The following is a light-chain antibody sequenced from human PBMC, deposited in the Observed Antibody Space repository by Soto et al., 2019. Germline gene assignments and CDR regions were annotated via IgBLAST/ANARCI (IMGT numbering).Light chain of an antibody. Sequence: DIQMTQSPSTLSASVGDRVTITCRASESISRWLDWYQQKPGKAHKLLIYKASSLESGVPSRFSGSGSGTEFTLTIKSLQADDFATYYCKQHNSFSITFGQGTRLEIK. CDR2: KAS. J-gene: IGKJ5*01. V-gene: IGKV1-5*03. CDR1: ESISRW. CDR3: KQHNSFSIT.